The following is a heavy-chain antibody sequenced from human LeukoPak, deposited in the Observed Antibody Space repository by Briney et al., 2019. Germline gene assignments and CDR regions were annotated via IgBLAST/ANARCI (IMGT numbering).Heavy chain of an antibody. CDR2: IYYSGSN. V-gene: IGHV4-59*01. CDR1: GGSISGYY. J-gene: IGHJ4*02. Sequence: SETLSLTCSVPGGSISGYYWSWIRHPPGKGLEWIGYIYYSGSNNYNPALESRAAISVDTSKNHFSLTLSFVTVADTAVYYCARSTTSGRLGGYLDDWGRGTLVTVSS. D-gene: IGHD1-14*01. CDR3: ARSTTSGRLGGYLDD.